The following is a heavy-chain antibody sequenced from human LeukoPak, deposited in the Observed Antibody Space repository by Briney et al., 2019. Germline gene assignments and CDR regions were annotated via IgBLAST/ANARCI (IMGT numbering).Heavy chain of an antibody. CDR3: AREYGSGTTFDY. Sequence: GGSLRLSCAASGFTFSSYAMSWVRQAPGKGLEWVSAISGSGGSTYYADSVKGRFTISRDNSKNTLYLQMNSLRAEDTALYYCAREYGSGTTFDYWGQGTLVTVSS. CDR1: GFTFSSYA. J-gene: IGHJ4*02. CDR2: ISGSGGST. D-gene: IGHD3-10*01. V-gene: IGHV3-23*01.